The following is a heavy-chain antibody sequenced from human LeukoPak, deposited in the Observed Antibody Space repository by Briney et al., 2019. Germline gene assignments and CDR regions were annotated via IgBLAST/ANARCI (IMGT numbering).Heavy chain of an antibody. CDR1: GGSISSYY. CDR2: IYHNGST. J-gene: IGHJ4*02. Sequence: PSETLSLTCTVSGGSISSYYWSWIRQPPGKGLEWIGEIYHNGSTNYNPSLKSRVTISVDKSKNQFSLKLSSVTAADTAVYYCARWGYYYDGSGLDYWGQGTLVTVSS. D-gene: IGHD3-22*01. V-gene: IGHV4-59*12. CDR3: ARWGYYYDGSGLDY.